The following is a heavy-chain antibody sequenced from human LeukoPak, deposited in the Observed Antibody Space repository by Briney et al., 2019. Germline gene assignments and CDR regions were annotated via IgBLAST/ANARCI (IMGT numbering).Heavy chain of an antibody. CDR2: ITGGGGST. CDR3: AKDRSYSGFSGRGAYFDY. V-gene: IGHV3-23*01. CDR1: GFTFSSYA. D-gene: IGHD3-10*01. J-gene: IGHJ4*02. Sequence: PGGSLRLSYAASGFTFSSYAMSWVRQAPGKGLEWVSAITGGGGSTYYADSVKGRFTISRDNSKNTLYLQMNSLRAEDTAVYYCAKDRSYSGFSGRGAYFDYWGQGTLVTVSS.